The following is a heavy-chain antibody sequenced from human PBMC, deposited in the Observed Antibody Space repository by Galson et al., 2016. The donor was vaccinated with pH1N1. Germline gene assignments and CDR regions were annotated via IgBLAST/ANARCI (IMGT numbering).Heavy chain of an antibody. CDR1: GFTFRSHG. V-gene: IGHV3-33*01. CDR3: ARECFWNGAGDDDYGWDV. CDR2: IWYDGSNK. D-gene: IGHD3-3*01. Sequence: SLRLSCAASGFTFRSHGMHWVRQAPGKGLEWVAAIWYDGSNKHYADSVEGRFAIFRDNSKNTLYLQMNSLRDEDTAVYYCARECFWNGAGDDDYGWDVGGQGTTVTVPS. J-gene: IGHJ6*02.